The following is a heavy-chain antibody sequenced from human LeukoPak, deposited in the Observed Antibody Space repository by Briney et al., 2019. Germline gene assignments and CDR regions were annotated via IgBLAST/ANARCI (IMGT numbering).Heavy chain of an antibody. CDR1: GVSISSYY. CDR2: IFYSGNT. Sequence: PSETLSLTCTVSGVSISSYYWSWIRQPPGKGLEWIVYIFYSGNTIYNPSHRSRVTISADTSKSHFSLRLRSVTAADTAVYYCARLAAISGSDYPDDWGQGTLVTVSS. D-gene: IGHD1-26*01. CDR3: ARLAAISGSDYPDD. J-gene: IGHJ4*02. V-gene: IGHV4-59*08.